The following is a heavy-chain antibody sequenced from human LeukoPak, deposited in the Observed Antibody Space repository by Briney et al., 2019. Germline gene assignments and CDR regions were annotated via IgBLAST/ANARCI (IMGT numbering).Heavy chain of an antibody. CDR1: GGSISSYY. D-gene: IGHD3-10*01. V-gene: IGHV4-59*01. CDR2: IYYSGST. Sequence: SETLSLTCTVSGGSISSYYWSWTRQPPGKRLEWIGYIYYSGSTNYNPSLKSRVTISVDTSKNQFSLKLSSVTAADTAVYYCARDLVTMVRGSGLGYWGQGTLVTVSS. J-gene: IGHJ4*02. CDR3: ARDLVTMVRGSGLGY.